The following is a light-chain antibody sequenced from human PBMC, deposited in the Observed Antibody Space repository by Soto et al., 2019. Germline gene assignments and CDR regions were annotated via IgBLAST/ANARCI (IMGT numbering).Light chain of an antibody. CDR1: QSISTY. CDR2: HAS. CDR3: QQYYMYAYT. V-gene: IGKV1-5*01. Sequence: DIQMTQPSTLSASVGDRVTLHCRASQSISTYLAWYQQKPGKAPEVLISHASNLESGVPSRFSGGGSGTECTLTISSLQPDDFATYYCQQYYMYAYTFGQGTKLDIK. J-gene: IGKJ2*01.